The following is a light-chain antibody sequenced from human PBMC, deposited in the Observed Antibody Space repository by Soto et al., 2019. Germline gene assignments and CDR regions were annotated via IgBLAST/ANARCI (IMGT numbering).Light chain of an antibody. CDR1: QSVSSN. CDR3: QQFYNWPRT. J-gene: IGKJ1*01. Sequence: ERVMTQSPGTLSVSPEERATLCCRASQSVSSNLAWYQQKPGQAPRLLIYGASTRATGIPARFSGSGSETEFTLTISSLQSEDFAVYYCQQFYNWPRTFGQGT. V-gene: IGKV3-15*01. CDR2: GAS.